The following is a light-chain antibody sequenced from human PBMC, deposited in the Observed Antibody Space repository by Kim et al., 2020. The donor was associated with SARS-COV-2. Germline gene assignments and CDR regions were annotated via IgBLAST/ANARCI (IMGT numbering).Light chain of an antibody. CDR2: DVS. CDR1: SSDVGGYNY. CDR3: SSYTSSSTRV. V-gene: IGLV2-14*03. J-gene: IGLJ1*01. Sequence: GQSLTFSCTGTSSDVGGYNYVSWYQQHPGKAPKLMIYDVSNRPSGVSNRFSGSKSGNTASLTISGLQAEDEADYYCSSYTSSSTRVFGTGTKVTVL.